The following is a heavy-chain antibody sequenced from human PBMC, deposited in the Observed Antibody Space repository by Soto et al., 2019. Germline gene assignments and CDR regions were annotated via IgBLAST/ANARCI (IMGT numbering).Heavy chain of an antibody. CDR1: GYTFTSYY. J-gene: IGHJ4*02. Sequence: QVQLVQSGAEVKKPGASVKVSCKASGYTFTSYYMHWVRQAPGQGLEWMGIINPSGGSTSYAQKFQGRVTMTRDTSTSTVYMELSSLRSEDTDVYYCARDMVRPVYSSGWYATAFDYWGQGTLVTVSS. CDR3: ARDMVRPVYSSGWYATAFDY. V-gene: IGHV1-46*01. D-gene: IGHD6-19*01. CDR2: INPSGGST.